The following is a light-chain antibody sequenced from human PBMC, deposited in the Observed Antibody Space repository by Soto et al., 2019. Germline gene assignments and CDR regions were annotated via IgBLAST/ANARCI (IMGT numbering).Light chain of an antibody. CDR2: GAS. V-gene: IGKV3D-15*01. CDR1: QSVSNN. Sequence: EIVMTQSPATLSVSPGERATLSCRASQSVSNNLAWYQQKPAQAPRLLIYGASTRATGIPARFSDSGSGTEFTLTISSLQSEDFAVYYCQQYDNWPFTFGQGTKLEIK. CDR3: QQYDNWPFT. J-gene: IGKJ2*01.